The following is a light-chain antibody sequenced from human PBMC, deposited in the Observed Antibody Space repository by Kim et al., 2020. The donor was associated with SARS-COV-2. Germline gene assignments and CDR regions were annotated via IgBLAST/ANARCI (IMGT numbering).Light chain of an antibody. V-gene: IGLV2-14*03. CDR2: DVS. J-gene: IGLJ2*01. CDR1: SSDVGGYNY. Sequence: PGQTITISCTGTSSDVGGYNYVSWYQQHPGKAPKRMIYDVSNRPSGLSNRCSGSKSGNTASLTISGLQAEDEADYYCSSYTSSSTVFGGGTQLTVL. CDR3: SSYTSSSTV.